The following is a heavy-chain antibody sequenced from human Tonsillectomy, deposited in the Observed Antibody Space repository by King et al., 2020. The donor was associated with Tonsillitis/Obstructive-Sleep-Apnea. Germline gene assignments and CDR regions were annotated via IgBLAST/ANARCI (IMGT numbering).Heavy chain of an antibody. CDR3: ARAPSEFPSDV. D-gene: IGHD2-21*01. Sequence: QLVQSGAEVRKPGASVKVSCKASGYTFTNYAMHWVRQAPGQRLEWMGWINAGNGNAKYAQKFQGRVTITRDTSASTVYMELSSLTSEDTAVYYCARAPSEFPSDVWGKGTTVTVSS. CDR1: GYTFTNYA. CDR2: INAGNGNA. V-gene: IGHV1-3*01. J-gene: IGHJ6*04.